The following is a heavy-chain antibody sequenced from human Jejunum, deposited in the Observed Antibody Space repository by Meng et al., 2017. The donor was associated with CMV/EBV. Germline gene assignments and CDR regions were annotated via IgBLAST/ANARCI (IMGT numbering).Heavy chain of an antibody. J-gene: IGHJ4*02. D-gene: IGHD5-18*01. CDR2: IGSSGRTI. Sequence: SGFTFSSYAMIWVRQAPGKGLEWVSFIGSSGRTIYFADSVKDRFTISRDNAKNSLYLQMNNLTVEDTAMYYCTRGGWRYSFGSFDYWGQGALVTVSS. CDR1: GFTFSSYA. CDR3: TRGGWRYSFGSFDY. V-gene: IGHV3-21*01.